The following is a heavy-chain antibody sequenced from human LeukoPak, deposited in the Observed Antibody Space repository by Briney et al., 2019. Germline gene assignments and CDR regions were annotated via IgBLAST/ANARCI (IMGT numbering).Heavy chain of an antibody. Sequence: GGSLRLSCAASGFTVSSNYMSWVRQAPGKGLEWVSVIYSGGSTYYADSVKGRFTISRDNSKNTLYLQMNSLRAEDTAVYYCAKDAGPEDDFWSGYFDYWGQGTLVTVSS. J-gene: IGHJ4*02. CDR3: AKDAGPEDDFWSGYFDY. CDR1: GFTVSSNY. CDR2: IYSGGST. D-gene: IGHD3-3*01. V-gene: IGHV3-53*01.